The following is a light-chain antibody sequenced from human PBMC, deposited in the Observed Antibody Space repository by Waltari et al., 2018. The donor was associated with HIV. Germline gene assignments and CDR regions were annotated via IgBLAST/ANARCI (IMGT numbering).Light chain of an antibody. CDR1: ISTIGRNS. CDR2: NNE. CDR3: AAWDDTMNGGV. Sequence: QSVLTQPPSASGTPGQRVTISCSGSISTIGRNSVNWYQQFPVPAPKLLIYNNEHRPAGVPGRCAGSQSGTSASLAISGIQSEDEADYYCAAWDDTMNGGVFGTGTKVIVL. V-gene: IGLV1-44*01. J-gene: IGLJ1*01.